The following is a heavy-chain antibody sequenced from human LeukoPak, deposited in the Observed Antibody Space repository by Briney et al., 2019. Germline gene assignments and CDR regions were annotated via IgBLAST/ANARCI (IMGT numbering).Heavy chain of an antibody. CDR2: IYTSGSP. CDR3: ARHTWGGYTVIDY. CDR1: GSSISSGDNY. Sequence: TLSLTCTVSGSSISSGDNYWSWIRQPAGKGLEWIGRIYTSGSPNYNPSLKSRVTISGDKSKNQFSLRLCSVTAPDTAVQFWARHTWGGYTVIDYWGQGTLVSVSS. V-gene: IGHV4-61*02. J-gene: IGHJ4*02. D-gene: IGHD4-17*01.